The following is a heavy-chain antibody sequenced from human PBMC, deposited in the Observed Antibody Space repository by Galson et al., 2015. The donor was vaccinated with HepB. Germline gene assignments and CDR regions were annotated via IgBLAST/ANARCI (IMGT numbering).Heavy chain of an antibody. J-gene: IGHJ6*02. Sequence: QSGAEVKKPGESLKISCKGSGYNFSGYWIGWVRQMPGKGLEWMGTIFPGDSHTRYSPSFQGQVTISADKSTAYLQWSSLKASDTAMYYCARSSSGPLGYHGMDVWGQGTTVTVSS. CDR1: GYNFSGYW. D-gene: IGHD3-22*01. CDR3: ARSSSGPLGYHGMDV. V-gene: IGHV5-51*03. CDR2: IFPGDSHT.